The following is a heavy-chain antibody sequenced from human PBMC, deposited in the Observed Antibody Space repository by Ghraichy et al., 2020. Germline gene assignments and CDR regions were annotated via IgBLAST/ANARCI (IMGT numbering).Heavy chain of an antibody. Sequence: ASVKVSCTASGYTFINYYIHWVRQAPGRGPEWMGVVYPSGGSSNYAQTFQGRVNMTRDTSTSTVYLNLTRLRSEDTAVYYCARHQGSCFRGFLDYWGQGTLVTVSS. CDR1: GYTFINYY. CDR2: VYPSGGSS. CDR3: ARHQGSCFRGFLDY. V-gene: IGHV1-46*01. J-gene: IGHJ4*02. D-gene: IGHD3-10*01.